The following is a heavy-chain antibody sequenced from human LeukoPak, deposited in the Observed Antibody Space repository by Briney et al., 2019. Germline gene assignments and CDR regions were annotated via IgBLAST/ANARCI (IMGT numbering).Heavy chain of an antibody. V-gene: IGHV3-7*01. J-gene: IGHJ3*02. CDR2: IKQDGSEK. Sequence: GGSLRLSCAASGFTFNNYWMNWVRQAPGKGLEWVANIKQDGSEKYYVDSVKGRFTISRDNAKNSLYLQMNSLGAEDTAVYYCARDLNDFWSGKDAFDIWGQGTMVTVSS. CDR3: ARDLNDFWSGKDAFDI. D-gene: IGHD3-3*01. CDR1: GFTFNNYW.